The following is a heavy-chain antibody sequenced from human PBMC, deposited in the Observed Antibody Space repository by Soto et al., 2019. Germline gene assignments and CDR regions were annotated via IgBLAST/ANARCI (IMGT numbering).Heavy chain of an antibody. CDR3: ASTYFPTPTVFSRFDY. CDR2: IIPIFGTA. V-gene: IGHV1-69*12. J-gene: IGHJ4*02. Sequence: QVQLVQSGAEVKKPGSSVKVSCKASGGTFSSYAISWVRQAPGQGLEWMGGIIPIFGTANYAQKFQGRVTITADESTSTAYMELSSLRSEDTAVYYCASTYFPTPTVFSRFDYWGQGTLVTVSS. CDR1: GGTFSSYA. D-gene: IGHD2-2*01.